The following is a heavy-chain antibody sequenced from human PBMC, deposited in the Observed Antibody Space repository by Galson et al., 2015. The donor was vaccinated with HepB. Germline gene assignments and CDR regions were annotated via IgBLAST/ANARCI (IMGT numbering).Heavy chain of an antibody. CDR2: IIPILGIA. CDR1: GGTFSSYA. D-gene: IGHD5-24*01. V-gene: IGHV1-69*04. CDR3: AREGRWLQSPLLDY. J-gene: IGHJ4*02. Sequence: SVKVSCKASGGTFSSYAISWVRQAPGQGLEWMGRIIPILGIANYAQKFQGRVTITADKSTSTAYMELSSLRSEDTAVYYCAREGRWLQSPLLDYWGQGTLVTVSS.